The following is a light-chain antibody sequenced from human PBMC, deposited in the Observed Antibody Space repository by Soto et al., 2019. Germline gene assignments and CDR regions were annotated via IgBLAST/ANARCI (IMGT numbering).Light chain of an antibody. CDR3: GTCDHTRSAFV. CDR1: SSNIGNNY. CDR2: ESN. V-gene: IGLV1-51*02. Sequence: QSVLTQPPSVSAAPGQKVAISCSGSSSNIGNNYVSWYQQLPGTAPKLLIYESNRRPSGIPDRFSGSKSGTSATLGITGLQTGDEADYHCGTCDHTRSAFVFGTGTKGTVL. J-gene: IGLJ1*01.